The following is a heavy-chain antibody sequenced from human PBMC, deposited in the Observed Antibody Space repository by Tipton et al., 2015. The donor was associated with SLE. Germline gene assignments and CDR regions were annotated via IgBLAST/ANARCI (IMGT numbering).Heavy chain of an antibody. CDR1: GGSVSSGSYY. Sequence: TLSLTCTVSGGSVSSGSYYWSWIRQPPGKGLEWIGYIYYSGSTNYNPSLKSRVTISVDTSKNQFSLKLSSVTAADTAVYYCARDRLAFDYWGQGTLVTVSS. V-gene: IGHV4-61*01. CDR2: IYYSGST. J-gene: IGHJ4*02. CDR3: ARDRLAFDY. D-gene: IGHD2-21*01.